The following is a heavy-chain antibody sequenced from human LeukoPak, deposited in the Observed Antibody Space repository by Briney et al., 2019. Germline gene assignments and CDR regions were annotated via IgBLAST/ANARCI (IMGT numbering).Heavy chain of an antibody. Sequence: SETLSVTCAVSGHSISTSYYWGWIRQPPGKGLEWIGTVHHSGYTYSNPSLKSRVTISLDASKNQFSLQLSSVTAADTALYYCVRASNSGYYYFDYWGQGTLVTVSS. D-gene: IGHD3-22*01. CDR3: VRASNSGYYYFDY. CDR2: VHHSGYT. V-gene: IGHV4-38-2*01. J-gene: IGHJ4*02. CDR1: GHSISTSYY.